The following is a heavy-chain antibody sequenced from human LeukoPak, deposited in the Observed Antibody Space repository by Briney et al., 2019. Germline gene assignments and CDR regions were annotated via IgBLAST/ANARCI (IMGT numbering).Heavy chain of an antibody. V-gene: IGHV1-46*03. CDR1: VYSFTTYY. Sequence: ASVKVSCKASVYSFTTYYMHWVRQAPGQGLEWMGIINPSGGSTSYAQKFQGRVTMTRDTSTSTVYMELSSLRSEDTAVYYCARDRDYYGSGSYSILDYWGQGTLVTVSS. CDR3: ARDRDYYGSGSYSILDY. CDR2: INPSGGST. J-gene: IGHJ4*02. D-gene: IGHD3-10*01.